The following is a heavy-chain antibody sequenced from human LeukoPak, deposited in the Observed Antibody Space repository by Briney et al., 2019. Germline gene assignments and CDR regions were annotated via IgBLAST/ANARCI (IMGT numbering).Heavy chain of an antibody. CDR3: AKALGWFFDL. J-gene: IGHJ2*01. V-gene: IGHV3-21*01. Sequence: GGSLRLSCAASGFTFSTYSMNWVRQAPGKGLEWVSSISATGSHIYHAGAVKGRFTTSRDNAKNSLFLQMNSLRVEDTAVYYCAKALGWFFDLWGRGTLVTVSS. CDR1: GFTFSTYS. CDR2: ISATGSHI.